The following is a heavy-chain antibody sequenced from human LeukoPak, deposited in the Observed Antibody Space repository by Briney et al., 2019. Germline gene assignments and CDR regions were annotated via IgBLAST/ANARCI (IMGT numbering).Heavy chain of an antibody. CDR2: ISSNGGST. CDR3: ARDVGERGTGAFDI. J-gene: IGHJ3*02. V-gene: IGHV3-64*01. Sequence: GGSLRLSCAASGFTFSSYAMHWVRQAPGKGLEYVSAISSNGGSTYYANSVKGRFTISRDNSKNTLYLQMGSLRAEDMAVYYCARDVGERGTGAFDIWGQGTMVTVSS. D-gene: IGHD3-10*01. CDR1: GFTFSSYA.